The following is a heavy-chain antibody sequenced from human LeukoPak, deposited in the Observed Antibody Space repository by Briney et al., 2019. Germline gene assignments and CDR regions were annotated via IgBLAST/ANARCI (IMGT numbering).Heavy chain of an antibody. V-gene: IGHV3-30*03. Sequence: GGSLRLSCVASGFDFSTYAMHWVRQAPGKGLEWVAIMSYGGDIQYTDSVKGRFTISRDNPENTVYLQMNNLRTEDTAVYHCARDWGSSDWYNWFDPWGQGTLVTVSS. CDR2: MSYGGDIQ. J-gene: IGHJ5*02. CDR3: ARDWGSSDWYNWFDP. CDR1: GFDFSTYA. D-gene: IGHD6-19*01.